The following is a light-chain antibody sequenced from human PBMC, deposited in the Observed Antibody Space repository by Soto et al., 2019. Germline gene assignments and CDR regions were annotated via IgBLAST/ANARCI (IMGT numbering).Light chain of an antibody. Sequence: EIVMTQSPATLSASPGERVTLSCRVSQSVSGNLAWYQQKPGQAPRLLIYGAVTRATGIPARFSGRGSGTEFTLTITSLQSEDFAVYFCQQYNGCLWTFGKGTKVDI. CDR3: QQYNGCLWT. CDR1: QSVSGN. CDR2: GAV. V-gene: IGKV3D-15*01. J-gene: IGKJ1*01.